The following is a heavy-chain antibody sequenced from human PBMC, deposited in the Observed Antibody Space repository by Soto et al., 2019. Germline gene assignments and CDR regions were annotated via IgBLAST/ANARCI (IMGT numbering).Heavy chain of an antibody. Sequence: PSETLSLTCTVSGGSISSGGYYWSWIRQHPGKGLEWIGYIYYSGSTYYNPSLKSRVTISVDTSKNQFSLKLSSVTAADAAVYYCARGTFVLMVYAGPGWFDPWGQGTLVTVSS. J-gene: IGHJ5*02. CDR1: GGSISSGGYY. D-gene: IGHD2-8*01. CDR2: IYYSGST. CDR3: ARGTFVLMVYAGPGWFDP. V-gene: IGHV4-31*03.